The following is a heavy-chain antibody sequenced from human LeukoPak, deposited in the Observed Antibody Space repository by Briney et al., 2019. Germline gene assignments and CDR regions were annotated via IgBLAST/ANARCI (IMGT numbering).Heavy chain of an antibody. Sequence: GGSLRLSCAASGFTFSSYWMSWVRQAPGKGLEWVANIKQDGSEKYYVDSVKGRFTISRDNAKNSLYLQMNSLRAEDTAVYYCARELITMIVVSSPYYYYGMDVWGQGTTVTVSS. J-gene: IGHJ6*02. CDR2: IKQDGSEK. V-gene: IGHV3-7*03. CDR3: ARELITMIVVSSPYYYYGMDV. D-gene: IGHD3-22*01. CDR1: GFTFSSYW.